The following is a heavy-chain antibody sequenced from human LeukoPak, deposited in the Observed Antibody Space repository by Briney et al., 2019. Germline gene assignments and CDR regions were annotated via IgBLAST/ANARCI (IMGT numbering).Heavy chain of an antibody. CDR1: GITFSSYS. CDR2: IGISSNNI. D-gene: IGHD4-17*01. J-gene: IGHJ4*02. V-gene: IGHV3-21*01. Sequence: GGSLRLSCAASGITFSSYSMNWVRQAPGKGLEWVSSIGISSNNIYYADSVKGRFTISRDNAKSSLSLQMNSLRVEDTAVYYCARDGVRGFTATTPFDYWGPGTLVTVSS. CDR3: ARDGVRGFTATTPFDY.